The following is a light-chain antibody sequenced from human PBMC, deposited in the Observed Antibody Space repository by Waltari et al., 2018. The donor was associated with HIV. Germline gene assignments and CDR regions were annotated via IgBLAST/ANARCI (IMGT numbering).Light chain of an antibody. V-gene: IGLV2-14*01. CDR1: NSDVGGYNY. CDR3: NSYTSSSTLV. Sequence: QSALTQPASVSGSPGQSITISCTGTNSDVGGYNYVSWYQQHPGKAPKLMIYDVTMRPSGVSNRFSGSKSGNTASLTISGLQAEDEADYYCNSYTSSSTLVFGGGTKLTVL. J-gene: IGLJ2*01. CDR2: DVT.